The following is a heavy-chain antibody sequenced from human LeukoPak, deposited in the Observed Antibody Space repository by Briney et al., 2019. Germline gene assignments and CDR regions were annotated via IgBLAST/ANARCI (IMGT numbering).Heavy chain of an antibody. CDR3: ASSYSSGRYGDH. Sequence: GGSLRLSCAASGFTFSSYSMSWVRQAPGKGLEWVSYISGAGGAIYYADSVKGRVTISRDNAKNSLYLQMNSLRDDYTAVYYWASSYSSGRYGDHWGQGTLVPVSS. D-gene: IGHD6-19*01. CDR2: ISGAGGAI. J-gene: IGHJ4*02. V-gene: IGHV3-48*02. CDR1: GFTFSSYS.